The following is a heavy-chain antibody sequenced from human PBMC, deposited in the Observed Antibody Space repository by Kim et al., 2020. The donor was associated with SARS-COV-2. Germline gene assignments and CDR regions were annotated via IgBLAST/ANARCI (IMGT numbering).Heavy chain of an antibody. V-gene: IGHV4-30-4*01. CDR2: YYSGST. Sequence: YYSGSTYYNPSLESRVTIAVDTSKNQFSLKLSSVTAADTAMYYCASQPDYWGQGTLVTVSS. J-gene: IGHJ4*02. CDR3: ASQPDY.